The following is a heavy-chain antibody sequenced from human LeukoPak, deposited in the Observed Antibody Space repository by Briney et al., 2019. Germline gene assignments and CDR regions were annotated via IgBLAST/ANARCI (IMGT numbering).Heavy chain of an antibody. Sequence: SETLSLTCTVSGGSISSYYWSWIRQPPGKGLEWIGYIYYSGSTNYNPSLKSRVTISVDTSKNQFSLKLSSVTAADTAVYYCASLGDYDSSGYRYSDLWGRGTLVTVSS. CDR2: IYYSGST. CDR3: ASLGDYDSSGYRYSDL. V-gene: IGHV4-59*01. J-gene: IGHJ2*01. D-gene: IGHD3-22*01. CDR1: GGSISSYY.